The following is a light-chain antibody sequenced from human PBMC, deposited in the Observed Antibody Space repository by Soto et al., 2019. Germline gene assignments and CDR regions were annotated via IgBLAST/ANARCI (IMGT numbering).Light chain of an antibody. Sequence: DIQMTQSPSTLSASVGDRVTITCRASQSISSWLAWYQQKPGKAPKLLIYKASTLESGVPSRFSGSGSGTXXXLTISSLQPDDFATYYCQQYNSYSTFGQGTKVEIK. CDR3: QQYNSYST. J-gene: IGKJ1*01. V-gene: IGKV1-5*03. CDR2: KAS. CDR1: QSISSW.